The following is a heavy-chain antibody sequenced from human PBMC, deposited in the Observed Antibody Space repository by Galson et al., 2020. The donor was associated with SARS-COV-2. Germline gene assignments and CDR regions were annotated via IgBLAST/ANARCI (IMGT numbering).Heavy chain of an antibody. D-gene: IGHD3-22*01. V-gene: IGHV1-69*01. J-gene: IGHJ3*02. CDR3: AGGDYYDSSGYYYTLDAFDI. CDR1: GGTFSSYA. Sequence: KISCKASGGTFSSYAISWVRQAPGQGLEWMGGIIPIFGTANYAQKFQGRVTITADESTSTAYMELSSLRSEDTAVYYCAGGDYYDSSGYYYTLDAFDIWGQGTMVTVSS. CDR2: IIPIFGTA.